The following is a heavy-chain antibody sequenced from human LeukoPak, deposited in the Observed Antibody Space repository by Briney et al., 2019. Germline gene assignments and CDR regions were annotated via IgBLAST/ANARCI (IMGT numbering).Heavy chain of an antibody. Sequence: PGRSLRLSCAASGFTFSSYAMSWVRQAPGKGLEWVSVIYSGGSTYYADSVKGRFTISRDNSKNTLYLQMNSLRAEDTAVYYCASNTGYSSGELRYWGQGTLVTVSS. V-gene: IGHV3-53*01. CDR1: GFTFSSYA. CDR2: IYSGGST. J-gene: IGHJ4*02. D-gene: IGHD6-19*01. CDR3: ASNTGYSSGELRY.